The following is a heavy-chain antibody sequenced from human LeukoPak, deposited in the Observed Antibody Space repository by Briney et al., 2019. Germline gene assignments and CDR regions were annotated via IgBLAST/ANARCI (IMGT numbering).Heavy chain of an antibody. V-gene: IGHV4-39*07. J-gene: IGHJ4*02. Sequence: SETPSLTCTVSGGSISSSSYYWGWIRQPPGKGLEWIGSIYYSGSTYYNPSLKSRVTISVDTSKNQFSLKLSSVTAADTAVYYCARGPYGDYLWDYWGQGTLVTVSS. D-gene: IGHD4-17*01. CDR1: GGSISSSSYY. CDR3: ARGPYGDYLWDY. CDR2: IYYSGST.